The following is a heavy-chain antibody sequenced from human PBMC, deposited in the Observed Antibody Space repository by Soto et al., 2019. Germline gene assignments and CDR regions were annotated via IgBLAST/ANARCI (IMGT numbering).Heavy chain of an antibody. CDR1: GFTFSFYA. V-gene: IGHV3-30*04. CDR2: ISYNGRNK. J-gene: IGHJ4*02. CDR3: ATAEVDY. Sequence: GGSLRLSCAASGFTFSFYAMHWVRQAPGKGLEWVAVISYNGRNKHYVDSVKGRFTISRDNSQDTLYLQMNSLRAEDTAVYYCATAEVDYWGPGTLVTVSS.